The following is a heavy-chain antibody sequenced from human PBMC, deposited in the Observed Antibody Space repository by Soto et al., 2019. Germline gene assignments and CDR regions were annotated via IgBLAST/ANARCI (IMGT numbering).Heavy chain of an antibody. CDR2: INPKSGGT. Sequence: QVQLVQSGAEVKKPGASVNVSCKASGYTFTVYYMHWARQAPGQGLEWMGWINPKSGGTMYPQKFQGRVTMTWDRSLSTAYMALTRLRPDDTAVYYCARDLAKGGGSAGFDYWGQGTLVTVSS. CDR3: ARDLAKGGGSAGFDY. J-gene: IGHJ4*02. V-gene: IGHV1-2*02. CDR1: GYTFTVYY. D-gene: IGHD1-26*01.